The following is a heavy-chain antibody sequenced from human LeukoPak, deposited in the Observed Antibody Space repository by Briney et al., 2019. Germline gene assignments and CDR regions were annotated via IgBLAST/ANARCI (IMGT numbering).Heavy chain of an antibody. CDR1: GGSITSSSYC. D-gene: IGHD3-10*01. CDR2: IYYSGST. CDR3: ARLMVRVRWYFDL. Sequence: SETLSLTCTASGGSITSSSYCWGWIRQPPGKGLEWIGSIYYSGSTFYNPSLKSRVTISVDTSKNQFSLKLSSVTAADTAVYYCARLMVRVRWYFDLWGRGTLVTVSS. J-gene: IGHJ2*01. V-gene: IGHV4-39*07.